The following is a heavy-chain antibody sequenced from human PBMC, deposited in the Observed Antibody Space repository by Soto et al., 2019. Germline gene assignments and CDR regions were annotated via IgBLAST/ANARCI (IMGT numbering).Heavy chain of an antibody. J-gene: IGHJ4*02. CDR2: MSSDGSST. V-gene: IGHV3-74*01. Sequence: EVQLVESGGDLVQPGGSLRLSCAASGFTFSTYWMHWVRQVPGKGPEWVSRMSSDGSSTAYADSVRGRFIISRDNAKNTLYLQMNSQRVDDTAVYYCARGTVRDHDFGDHWGLGTLVAVSS. CDR1: GFTFSTYW. D-gene: IGHD4-17*01. CDR3: ARGTVRDHDFGDH.